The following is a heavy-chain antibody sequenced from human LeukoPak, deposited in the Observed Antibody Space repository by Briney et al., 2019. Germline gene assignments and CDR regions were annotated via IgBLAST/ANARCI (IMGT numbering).Heavy chain of an antibody. V-gene: IGHV4-34*01. Sequence: SETLSLTCAVYGGSFSGYYWSWIRQPPGKGLEWIGEINHSGSTNYNPSLKSRVTISVDTSKNQFSLKLSSVTAADTAVYYCARQKVGAYLYDYWGQGTLVTVSS. CDR2: INHSGST. J-gene: IGHJ4*02. CDR1: GGSFSGYY. D-gene: IGHD1-26*01. CDR3: ARQKVGAYLYDY.